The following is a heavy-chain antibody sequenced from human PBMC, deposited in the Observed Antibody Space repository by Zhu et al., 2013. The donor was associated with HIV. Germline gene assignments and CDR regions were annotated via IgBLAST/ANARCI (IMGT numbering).Heavy chain of an antibody. CDR1: GYTFTGYY. Sequence: QVHLVQSGAEVKKPGASVKVSCKASGYTFTGYYMHWVRQAPGQGLEWMGWMSPNSGNTGYAQKFQGRVTITRNTSISTAYLELSSLRSEDTAVYYCARGLYSTSSKAFDIWGQGTMVTVSS. D-gene: IGHD6-6*01. J-gene: IGHJ3*02. CDR3: ARGLYSTSSKAFDI. V-gene: IGHV1-8*03. CDR2: MSPNSGNT.